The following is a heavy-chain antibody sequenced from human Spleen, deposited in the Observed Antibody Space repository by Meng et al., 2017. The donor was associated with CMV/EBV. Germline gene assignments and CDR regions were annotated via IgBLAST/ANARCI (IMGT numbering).Heavy chain of an antibody. CDR1: GASVTPCCDS. Sequence: TVSGASVTPCCDSCHWLRRPHSQVLEDSTFISYLAPPSSTPSLPLRVTISIDTSKNQFSLKMNSVTAADTAIYYCARDWGSAGPFDPWGQGALVTVSS. CDR3: ARDWGSAGPFDP. V-gene: IGHV4-61*01. CDR2: ISYLAPP. D-gene: IGHD3-16*01. J-gene: IGHJ5*02.